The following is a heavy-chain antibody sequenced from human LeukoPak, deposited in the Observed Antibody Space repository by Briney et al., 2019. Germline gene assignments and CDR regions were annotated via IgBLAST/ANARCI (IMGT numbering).Heavy chain of an antibody. V-gene: IGHV3-7*03. D-gene: IGHD3-10*01. CDR3: AKDGPVPFLWFGGAFDI. CDR1: GFTFSSYW. Sequence: GGSLRLSCAASGFTFSSYWMSWVRQAPGKGLEWVANIKQDGSEKYYVDSVKGRFTISRDNAKNSLYLQMNSLRAEDTALYYCAKDGPVPFLWFGGAFDIWGQGSVVTVSS. J-gene: IGHJ3*02. CDR2: IKQDGSEK.